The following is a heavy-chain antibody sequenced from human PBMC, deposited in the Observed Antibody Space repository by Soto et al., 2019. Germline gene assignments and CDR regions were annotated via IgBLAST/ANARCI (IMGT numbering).Heavy chain of an antibody. Sequence: QVQLVQSGAEVKKPGASVKVSCKASGYTFTSYGISWVRQAPGQGLEWMGWISAYNGNTNYAQKLQGRVTMTTDTSTSTAYMELRSLRSDDTAVYYCARDTPNLTGYFQGYYYGMDVWGQGTTVTVSS. CDR1: GYTFTSYG. CDR2: ISAYNGNT. D-gene: IGHD3-9*01. V-gene: IGHV1-18*01. J-gene: IGHJ6*02. CDR3: ARDTPNLTGYFQGYYYGMDV.